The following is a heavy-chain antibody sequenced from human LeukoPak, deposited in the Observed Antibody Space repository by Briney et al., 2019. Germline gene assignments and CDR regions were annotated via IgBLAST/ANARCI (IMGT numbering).Heavy chain of an antibody. Sequence: GRSLRLSCAASGFTFSSYGVHWVRQAPGKGLEWVAVISYDGGNTHYAHSVKGRFTISRDNSKNTLYLQMSSLRAEDTAVYYCAKDLLIATTTMGNYYYYYGMDVWGQGTTVTVS. CDR1: GFTFSSYG. D-gene: IGHD3-10*01. CDR3: AKDLLIATTTMGNYYYYYGMDV. J-gene: IGHJ6*02. V-gene: IGHV3-30*18. CDR2: ISYDGGNT.